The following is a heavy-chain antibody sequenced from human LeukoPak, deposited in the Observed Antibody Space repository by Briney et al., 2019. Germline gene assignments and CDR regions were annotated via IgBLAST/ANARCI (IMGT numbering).Heavy chain of an antibody. CDR2: ISGSGGST. D-gene: IGHD3-9*01. Sequence: GGSLRLSCAASGFTFSSYAMSWVRQAPGKGLEWVSAISGSGGSTYYAGSVKGRFTISRDNSKNTLYLQMNSLRAEDTAVYYCAKGSRVLRYFDWSPLKYYYYGMDVWGQGTTVTVSS. CDR1: GFTFSSYA. J-gene: IGHJ6*02. CDR3: AKGSRVLRYFDWSPLKYYYYGMDV. V-gene: IGHV3-23*01.